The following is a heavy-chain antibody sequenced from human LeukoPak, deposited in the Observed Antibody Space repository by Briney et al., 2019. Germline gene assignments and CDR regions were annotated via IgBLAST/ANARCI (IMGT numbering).Heavy chain of an antibody. J-gene: IGHJ4*02. CDR3: AREFEATGFWALDY. CDR2: MNNDGRVI. CDR1: GFSFRTYW. V-gene: IGHV3-74*01. Sequence: GGSLRLSCAASGFSFRTYWMHWVRQAPGKGLVWVSRMNNDGRVISYADSVNGRFTISRDNAKNTLYLQMNSLRAEDTAVYYCAREFEATGFWALDYWGQGTLVTASS. D-gene: IGHD3-16*01.